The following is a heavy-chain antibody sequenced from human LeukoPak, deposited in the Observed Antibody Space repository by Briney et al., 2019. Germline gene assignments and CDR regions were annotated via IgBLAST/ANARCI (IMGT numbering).Heavy chain of an antibody. J-gene: IGHJ4*02. V-gene: IGHV3-30*02. CDR3: ASPVHGYCSGGSCYPFDY. Sequence: GGSLRLSCAASGFTFSSYGMHWVRQAPGKGLEWVAFIRYDGSNKYYADSVKGRFTISRDNSKNTLYLQMNSLGAEDTAVYYCASPVHGYCSGGSCYPFDYWGQGTLVTVSS. D-gene: IGHD2-15*01. CDR2: IRYDGSNK. CDR1: GFTFSSYG.